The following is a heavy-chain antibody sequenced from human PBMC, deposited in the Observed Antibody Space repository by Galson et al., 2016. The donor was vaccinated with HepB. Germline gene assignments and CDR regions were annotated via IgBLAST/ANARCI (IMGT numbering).Heavy chain of an antibody. J-gene: IGHJ4*02. V-gene: IGHV3-53*04. D-gene: IGHD6-19*01. CDR1: GFTVSDNH. CDR2: IFGRGNT. CDR3: ARDVAVTNRPSGDY. Sequence: SLRLSCAAAGFTVSDNHVTWIRQAPGKGLECVSVIFGRGNTYYADSVKGRFTISRHNSKNMLYLQMNSLRTEDTAVYYCARDVAVTNRPSGDYWGQGTLVTVSS.